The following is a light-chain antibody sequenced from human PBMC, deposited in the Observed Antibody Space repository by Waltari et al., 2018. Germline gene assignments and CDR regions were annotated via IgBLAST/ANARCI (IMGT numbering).Light chain of an antibody. CDR3: KSYTGSGTFV. J-gene: IGLJ1*01. V-gene: IGLV2-14*01. CDR2: DVT. Sequence: QSALTQPASVSGSPGQSITISCSGTSNDIGNYNYVSWYQQHPGKAPKLMIYDVTERPSAVSARFSASKSGSTASLTISGLQAEDEADYYCKSYTGSGTFVFGTGTKVTVL. CDR1: SNDIGNYNY.